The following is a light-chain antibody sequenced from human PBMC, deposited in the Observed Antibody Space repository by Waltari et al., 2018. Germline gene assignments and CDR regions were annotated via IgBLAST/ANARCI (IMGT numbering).Light chain of an antibody. J-gene: IGLJ3*02. CDR1: SGHRRSA. Sequence: QLVLTQSPSASASLGASVKFTCTLSSGHRRSAIAWPPQQPAKGPRYLMKVNSDGSHIKGDGIPDRFSGSSYGAERYLTISSLQSEDEADYYCQTWGPGIRVFGGGTKLTVL. CDR2: VNSDGSH. V-gene: IGLV4-69*01. CDR3: QTWGPGIRV.